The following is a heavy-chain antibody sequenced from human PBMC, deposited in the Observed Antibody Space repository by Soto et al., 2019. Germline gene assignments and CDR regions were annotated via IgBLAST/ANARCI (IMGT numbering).Heavy chain of an antibody. Sequence: EVQLLESGGGSVQPGGSLKLSCGVSGFRIPDYGVTWVRQPPGKGLEWVSGFTGGHGKTFYADSVRGRFTLSREDSRNTLYLQMNSLRAEDTAVYYCAKVLSKGRRVVIPLDAFDIWGQGTMVTVSS. D-gene: IGHD3-3*01. CDR3: AKVLSKGRRVVIPLDAFDI. V-gene: IGHV3-23*01. CDR1: GFRIPDYG. J-gene: IGHJ3*02. CDR2: FTGGHGKT.